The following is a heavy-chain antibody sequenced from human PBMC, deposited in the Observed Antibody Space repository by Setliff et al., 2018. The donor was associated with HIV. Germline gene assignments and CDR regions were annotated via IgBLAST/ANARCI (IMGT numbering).Heavy chain of an antibody. Sequence: PGGSLRLSCAASGFTFSNNGMHWVRQAPGKGLEWVALIWYDGSNKDYADSVKGRFTISRDNSKNTLHLQMNSLRDEDTAVYYCAKDEGSGSFPNFDNWGQGTQVTVSS. V-gene: IGHV3-33*06. CDR3: AKDEGSGSFPNFDN. CDR1: GFTFSNNG. J-gene: IGHJ4*02. CDR2: IWYDGSNK. D-gene: IGHD3-10*01.